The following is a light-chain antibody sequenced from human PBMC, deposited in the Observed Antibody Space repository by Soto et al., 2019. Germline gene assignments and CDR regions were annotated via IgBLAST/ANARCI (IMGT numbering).Light chain of an antibody. J-gene: IGLJ2*01. Sequence: SVLTQPPSVSGAPGQRVTISCTGSSSNIGAGYDVYWYQQLPGTAPKLLIYGNSNRPSGVPDRFSGSKSGTSASLAITGLQAEDEADYYCQSYDSSLSVVFGGGTKLTVL. CDR2: GNS. CDR3: QSYDSSLSVV. V-gene: IGLV1-40*01. CDR1: SSNIGAGYD.